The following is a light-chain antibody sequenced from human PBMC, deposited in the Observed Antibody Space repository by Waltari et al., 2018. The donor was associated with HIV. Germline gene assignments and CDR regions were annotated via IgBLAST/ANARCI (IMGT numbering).Light chain of an antibody. V-gene: IGKV1-5*03. CDR1: QSVGPW. CDR2: KAS. J-gene: IGKJ1*01. Sequence: DIQMTQSPSTLSASVGDTVTITCRASQSVGPWLAWYPQKPGKAPFLLIYKASSLKSGPPSTFSGSGSGTEFTLTSSSLQPDDFSAYYCQQYSSDPRTFGQGTKVEVK. CDR3: QQYSSDPRT.